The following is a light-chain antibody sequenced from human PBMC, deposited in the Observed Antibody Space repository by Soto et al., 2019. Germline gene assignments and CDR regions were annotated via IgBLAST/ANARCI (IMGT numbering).Light chain of an antibody. Sequence: DIQMTQSPSTLSASVGARATITCRASQSVSGLLAWYQQKPGKAPTLLIYDVLNLESRVPLRFSGSGSGTELTLTISSLQPDAAATYYCQTYQSLASSNFGQGTKVDIK. J-gene: IGKJ2*02. CDR3: QTYQSLASSN. V-gene: IGKV1-5*01. CDR1: QSVSGL. CDR2: DVL.